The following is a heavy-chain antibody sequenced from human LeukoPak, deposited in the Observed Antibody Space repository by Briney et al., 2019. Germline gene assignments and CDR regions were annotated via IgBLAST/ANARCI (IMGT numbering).Heavy chain of an antibody. CDR1: GGSISSSSYY. V-gene: IGHV4-61*02. Sequence: SETLSLTCTVSGGSISSSSYYWSWIRQPAGKGLEWIGRIYTSGSTNYNPSLKSRVTMSVDTSKNQFSLKLSSVTAADTAVYYCARDAHSSSWYRQHYYYGMDVWGQGTTVTVSS. CDR2: IYTSGST. J-gene: IGHJ6*02. CDR3: ARDAHSSSWYRQHYYYGMDV. D-gene: IGHD6-13*01.